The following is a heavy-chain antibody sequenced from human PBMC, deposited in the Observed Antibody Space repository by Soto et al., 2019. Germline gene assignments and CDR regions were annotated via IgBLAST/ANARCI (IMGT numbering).Heavy chain of an antibody. D-gene: IGHD1-26*01. CDR3: AKDGSHNFDY. J-gene: IGHJ4*02. V-gene: IGHV3-30*18. Sequence: QVQLVESGGGVVQPGRSLRLSCAASGFTFSHYAMHWVRQAPGKGLEWVALMSYDGSNEYYADSVKGRFTISRDNSKNTLYLKMNSLRAEDTAVYYCAKDGSHNFDYWGQGTLVTDSS. CDR1: GFTFSHYA. CDR2: MSYDGSNE.